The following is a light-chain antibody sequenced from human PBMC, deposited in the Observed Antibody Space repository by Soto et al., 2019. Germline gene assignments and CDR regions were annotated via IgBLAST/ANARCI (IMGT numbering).Light chain of an antibody. CDR2: GAS. V-gene: IGKV3-20*01. J-gene: IGKJ1*01. CDR3: QQYNNWPRWT. CDR1: QSVSSSY. Sequence: EIVLTQSPGTLSLSPGERATLSCRASQSVSSSYLAWYQQEPGQAPRLLIYGASSRATGIPDRFSGSGSGTDFTLTISRLEPEDFAVYYCQQYNNWPRWTFGQGTKVEIK.